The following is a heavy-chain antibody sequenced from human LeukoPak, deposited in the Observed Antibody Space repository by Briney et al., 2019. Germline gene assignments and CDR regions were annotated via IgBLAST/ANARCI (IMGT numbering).Heavy chain of an antibody. J-gene: IGHJ6*02. V-gene: IGHV3-23*01. CDR2: ISGSGGSP. Sequence: GGSLRLSCAASGFTFSSYAMSWVRQAPGKGLEWVSAISGSGGSPYYADSVKGRFTISRDNSKNTLYLQMNSLRAEDTAVYYCAISSPRRYGMDVWGQGTTVTVSS. CDR1: GFTFSSYA. CDR3: AISSPRRYGMDV.